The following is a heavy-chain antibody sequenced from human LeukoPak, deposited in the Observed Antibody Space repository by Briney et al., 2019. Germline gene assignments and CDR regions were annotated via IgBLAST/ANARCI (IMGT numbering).Heavy chain of an antibody. CDR1: GGSFSGYY. Sequence: SETLSLTCAVYGGSFSGYYWSWIRQPPGKGLEWIGEINHSGSTNCNPSLKSRVTISVDTSKNQFSLKLSSVTAADTAVYYCASGRGSEYFQHWGQGTLVTVSS. V-gene: IGHV4-34*01. CDR3: ASGRGSEYFQH. J-gene: IGHJ1*01. CDR2: INHSGST.